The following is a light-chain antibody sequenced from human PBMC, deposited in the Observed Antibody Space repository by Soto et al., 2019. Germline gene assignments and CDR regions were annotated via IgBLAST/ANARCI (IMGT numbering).Light chain of an antibody. CDR1: QSINGW. CDR3: HQYHNFPRT. CDR2: KAS. V-gene: IGKV1-5*03. Sequence: DIQMTQSPSPLSASVGDRVTITCRASQSINGWLAWYQQKPGQAPNLLIYKASTLESGVPSRFSGSGSGTEFTLTVSSLQPDDFATYYCHQYHNFPRTFAQGTKVDI. J-gene: IGKJ1*01.